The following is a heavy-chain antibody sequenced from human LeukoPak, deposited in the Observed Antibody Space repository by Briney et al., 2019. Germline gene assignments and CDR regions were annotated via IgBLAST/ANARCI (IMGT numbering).Heavy chain of an antibody. CDR2: ISWNSGSI. CDR1: GFTFDDYA. J-gene: IGHJ4*02. Sequence: PGGSLRLSCAASGFTFDDYAMHWVREAPGKGLEWVSGISWNSGSIDYADSVKGRFTISRDNAKNSLYLQMNSLRAEDMAFYYCAKGYYDSSGYYFFDHWGQGTLVTVSS. V-gene: IGHV3-9*03. CDR3: AKGYYDSSGYYFFDH. D-gene: IGHD3-22*01.